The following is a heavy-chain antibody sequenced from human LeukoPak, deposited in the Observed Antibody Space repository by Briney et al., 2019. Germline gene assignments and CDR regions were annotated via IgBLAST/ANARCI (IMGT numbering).Heavy chain of an antibody. Sequence: GGSLRLSCAASGFTFTTYSMNWVRQAPGKGLEWVSYITSSSSSIYYADSVKGRFTISRDNAKNSLYLQMNSLRAEDTAVYYCARDNMGFDYWGQGTLVTVYS. CDR3: ARDNMGFDY. CDR2: ITSSSSSI. J-gene: IGHJ4*02. CDR1: GFTFTTYS. D-gene: IGHD2/OR15-2a*01. V-gene: IGHV3-48*01.